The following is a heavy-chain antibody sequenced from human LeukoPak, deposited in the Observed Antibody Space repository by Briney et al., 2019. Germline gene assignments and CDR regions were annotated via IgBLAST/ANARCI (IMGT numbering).Heavy chain of an antibody. D-gene: IGHD3-10*01. CDR3: AKVRGGYFDY. CDR2: ISYDGSNK. Sequence: GRSLRLSCAASGFTFSSYGMHWVRQAPGKGLEWVAVISYDGSNKYYADSVKGRFTISRDNSKNTLYLQMNSLRAEDTAVYYCAKVRGGYFDYWGQGTLVTVSS. J-gene: IGHJ4*02. CDR1: GFTFSSYG. V-gene: IGHV3-30*18.